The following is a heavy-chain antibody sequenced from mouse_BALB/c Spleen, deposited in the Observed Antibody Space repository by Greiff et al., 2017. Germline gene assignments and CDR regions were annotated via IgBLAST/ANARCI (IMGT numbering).Heavy chain of an antibody. CDR2: IDPENGNT. D-gene: IGHD2-4*01. CDR3: ASNYDYGYFDV. J-gene: IGHJ1*01. CDR1: GYTFTSYY. V-gene: IGHV14-1*02. Sequence: EVQLQQSGAELVKPGASVKLSCKASGYTFTSYYMHWVKQRPEQGLEWIGWIDPENGNTIYDPKFQGKASITADTSSNTAYLQLSSLTSEDTAVYYCASNYDYGYFDVWGAGTTVTVSS.